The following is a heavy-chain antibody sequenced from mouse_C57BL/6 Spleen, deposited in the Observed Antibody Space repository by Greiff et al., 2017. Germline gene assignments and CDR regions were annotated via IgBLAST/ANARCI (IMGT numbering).Heavy chain of an antibody. CDR1: GYSFTSYY. J-gene: IGHJ4*01. Sequence: QVQLQQSGPELVKPGASVKISCKASGYSFTSYYIHWVKQRPGQGLEWIGWIYPGSGNTKYNEKFKGKATLTADTSSSTAYMQLSSLTSEDSAVYYCARCGYDVWYYALDYWGQGTSVTVSS. CDR3: ARCGYDVWYYALDY. CDR2: IYPGSGNT. V-gene: IGHV1-66*01. D-gene: IGHD2-2*01.